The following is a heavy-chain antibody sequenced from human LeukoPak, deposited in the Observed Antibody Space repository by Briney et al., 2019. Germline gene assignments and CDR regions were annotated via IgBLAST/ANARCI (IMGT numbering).Heavy chain of an antibody. CDR1: GFTFSSYA. D-gene: IGHD6-13*01. J-gene: IGHJ4*02. Sequence: GGSLRLSCAASGFTFSSYAMHWVRQAPGKGLEWVAVISYDGSNKYYADSVKGRFTISRDNSKNTLYLQMNSLRAEDTAVYYCARVTSYSSSWYDDRIDYWGQGTLVTVSS. CDR2: ISYDGSNK. CDR3: ARVTSYSSSWYDDRIDY. V-gene: IGHV3-30*04.